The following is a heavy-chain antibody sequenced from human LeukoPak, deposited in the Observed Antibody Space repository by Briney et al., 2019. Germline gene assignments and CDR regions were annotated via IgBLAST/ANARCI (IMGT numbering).Heavy chain of an antibody. D-gene: IGHD2-2*01. V-gene: IGHV3-30*04. CDR3: ARDGRNDVVVPAAALGVGDY. J-gene: IGHJ4*02. CDR1: GFTFSSYA. Sequence: GRSLRLSCAASGFTFSSYAMHWVRQAPGKGLEWVAVISYDGSNKYYADSVKGRFTNSRDNSKNTLYLQMNSLRAEDTAVYYCARDGRNDVVVPAAALGVGDYWGQGTLVTVSS. CDR2: ISYDGSNK.